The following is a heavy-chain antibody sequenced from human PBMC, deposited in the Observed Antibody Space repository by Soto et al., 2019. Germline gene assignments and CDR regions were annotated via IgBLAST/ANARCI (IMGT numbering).Heavy chain of an antibody. CDR1: GFTFSSYW. J-gene: IGHJ3*02. V-gene: IGHV3-74*03. D-gene: IGHD3-9*01. Sequence: DVQLVESGGGLVQPGGSLRLSCAASGFTFSSYWIHWVRQVPGKGLVWVSRIDGDASITTYADSVKGRFTISRDNAKNTLYLQLNSLRAWDTVVYYCVRRLTITLGGGDAFEIWCQGIKVTVSS. CDR2: IDGDASIT. CDR3: VRRLTITLGGGDAFEI.